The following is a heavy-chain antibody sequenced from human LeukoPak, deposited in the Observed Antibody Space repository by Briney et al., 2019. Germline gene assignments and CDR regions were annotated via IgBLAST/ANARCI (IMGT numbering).Heavy chain of an antibody. V-gene: IGHV1-69*13. Sequence: ASVKVSCKASGGTFSSYAISWVRQAPGQGLEWMGGIIPIFGTANYAQKFQGRVTITADESTSTAYMELSSLRSEDTAVYYCVFGYGSGSYYNPVNFDYWGQGTLVTVSS. D-gene: IGHD3-10*01. CDR3: VFGYGSGSYYNPVNFDY. CDR1: GGTFSSYA. CDR2: IIPIFGTA. J-gene: IGHJ4*02.